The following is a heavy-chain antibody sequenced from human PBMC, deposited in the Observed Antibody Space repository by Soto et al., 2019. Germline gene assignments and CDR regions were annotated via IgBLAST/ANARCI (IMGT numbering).Heavy chain of an antibody. V-gene: IGHV3-23*01. Sequence: GGSLRLSCAASGFTFSSYAMSWVRQAPGKGLEWVSGISDSGVSTYYADSVKGRFTISRDNSKNTLYLQMNSLKAEDTALYYCAKGPEGAYWYFGLWGRGTLVTVPQ. CDR1: GFTFSSYA. CDR2: ISDSGVST. CDR3: AKGPEGAYWYFGL. J-gene: IGHJ2*01. D-gene: IGHD1-26*01.